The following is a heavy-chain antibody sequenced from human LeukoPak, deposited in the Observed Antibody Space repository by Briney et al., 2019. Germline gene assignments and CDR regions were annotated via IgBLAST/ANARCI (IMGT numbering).Heavy chain of an antibody. CDR2: ISSSSSTI. CDR1: GFTFSSHS. J-gene: IGHJ4*02. D-gene: IGHD4-17*01. CDR3: ARGYGDWGY. Sequence: SGESLTLSCAAAGFTFSSHSMNWVRQAQGKWLEGISYISSSSSTIAYADSVKGRFTISRDNAKNSLYLQMNSLRGEDTAVYYCARGYGDWGYWGQGTLVTVSS. V-gene: IGHV3-48*01.